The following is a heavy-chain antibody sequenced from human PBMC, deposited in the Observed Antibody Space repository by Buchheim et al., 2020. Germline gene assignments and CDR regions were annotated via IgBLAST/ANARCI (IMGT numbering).Heavy chain of an antibody. D-gene: IGHD3-3*01. CDR2: ISGSGGST. CDR3: AKSRENYDFWSGYYPFYFDY. Sequence: EVQLLESGGGLVQPGGSLRLSCAASGFTFRSYGMGWVRQAPGKGLDWVSGISGSGGSTNYADSVKGRFTISRDNSKNTLYLQMNSLRAEDTAVYYCAKSRENYDFWSGYYPFYFDYWGQGTL. J-gene: IGHJ4*02. V-gene: IGHV3-23*01. CDR1: GFTFRSYG.